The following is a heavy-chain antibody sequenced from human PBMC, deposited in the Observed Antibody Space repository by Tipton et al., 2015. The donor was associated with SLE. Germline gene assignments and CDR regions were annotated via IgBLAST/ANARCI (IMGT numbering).Heavy chain of an antibody. V-gene: IGHV4-39*07. Sequence: TLSLTCTVSGGSISSSSYYWGWIRQPPGKGPEWIGSIYYSGSTYYNPSLKSRVTISVDTSKNQFSLKLSSVTAADTAVYYCARDRTYYYYGMDVWGQGTTVTVSS. CDR3: ARDRTYYYYGMDV. D-gene: IGHD1-1*01. CDR1: GGSISSSSYY. J-gene: IGHJ6*02. CDR2: IYYSGST.